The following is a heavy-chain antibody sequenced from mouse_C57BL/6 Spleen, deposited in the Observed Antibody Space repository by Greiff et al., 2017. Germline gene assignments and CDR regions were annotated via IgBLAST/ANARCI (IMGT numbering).Heavy chain of an antibody. CDR3: ARSPYYGSPVYFDY. D-gene: IGHD1-1*01. CDR1: GYAFSSYW. V-gene: IGHV1-80*01. CDR2: IYPGDGDT. J-gene: IGHJ2*01. Sequence: QVQLQQSGAELVKPGASVKISCKASGYAFSSYWMNWVKQRPGKGLEWIGQIYPGDGDTNYNGKFKGKATLTADKSSSTAYMQLSSLTSEDSAVYFCARSPYYGSPVYFDYWGQGTTLTVSS.